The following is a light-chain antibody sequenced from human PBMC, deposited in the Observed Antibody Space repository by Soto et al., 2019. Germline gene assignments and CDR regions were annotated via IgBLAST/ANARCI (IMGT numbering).Light chain of an antibody. Sequence: DIQMTQSPSSLSASVGDRVTITCRASQIISSYLNWYQQKPGKAPKLLIYAASSLQSGVPSRFSGSGSGTDFTLTISSLQPEDFATYYCQQSYSTPHTFGGGTKVAIK. CDR2: AAS. CDR1: QIISSY. CDR3: QQSYSTPHT. V-gene: IGKV1-39*01. J-gene: IGKJ4*01.